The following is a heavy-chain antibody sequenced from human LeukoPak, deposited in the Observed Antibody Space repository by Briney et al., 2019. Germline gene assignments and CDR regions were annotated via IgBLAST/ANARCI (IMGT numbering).Heavy chain of an antibody. CDR3: AREPNYHDSSGYVD. J-gene: IGHJ4*02. V-gene: IGHV7-4-1*02. D-gene: IGHD3-22*01. CDR2: INTNTGNP. Sequence: ASVKVSCKASGYTFTSYAMNWVRQAPGQGLEWMGWINTNTGNPTYAQGFTGRFVFSLDTSVSTAYLQISSLKAEDTAVYYCAREPNYHDSSGYVDWGQGTLVTVSS. CDR1: GYTFTSYA.